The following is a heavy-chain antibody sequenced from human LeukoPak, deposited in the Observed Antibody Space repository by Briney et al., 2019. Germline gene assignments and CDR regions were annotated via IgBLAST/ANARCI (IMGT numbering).Heavy chain of an antibody. V-gene: IGHV3-23*01. CDR2: ISGSGGST. J-gene: IGHJ6*03. CDR1: GFTFSSYA. D-gene: IGHD3-3*01. CDR3: AKDLLEYYDFWSGYPAPMDV. Sequence: GGSLRLSCAASGFTFSSYAMSWVRQAPGKGLEWVSAISGSGGSTYYADSVKGRFTISRDNSKNTLYLQMNSLRAEDTAVYYCAKDLLEYYDFWSGYPAPMDVWGKGTTVTVSS.